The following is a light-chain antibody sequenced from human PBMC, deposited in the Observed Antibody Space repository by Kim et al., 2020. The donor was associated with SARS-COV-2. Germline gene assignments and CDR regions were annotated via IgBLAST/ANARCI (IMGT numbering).Light chain of an antibody. V-gene: IGKV3-20*01. Sequence: EIVLTQSPGTLSLSPGERATLSCRASQSVISTYLAWYQQKPGQAPRLLIYGASSRATGIPDRFSGSGSGTDFTLTISRLEPEDFAVYYCQQYSGSPPQYTFGQGTKLEIK. CDR2: GAS. CDR3: QQYSGSPPQYT. CDR1: QSVISTY. J-gene: IGKJ2*01.